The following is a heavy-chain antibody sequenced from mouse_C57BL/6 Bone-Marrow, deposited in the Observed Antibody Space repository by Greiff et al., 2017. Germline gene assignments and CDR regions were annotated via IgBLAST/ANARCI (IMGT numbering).Heavy chain of an antibody. CDR1: GYTFTSYW. CDR2: IYPTSGRT. D-gene: IGHD4-1*01. V-gene: IGHV1-55*01. CDR3: ARSGPLGRSFDY. J-gene: IGHJ2*01. Sequence: VKLQQPGAELVKPGASVKMSCKASGYTFTSYWITWVKQRPGQGLEWIGDIYPTSGRTNYNEKVKSKAILTVDTSSNTAYMQLSSLTSEDSAVFYCARSGPLGRSFDYWGQGTTLTVSS.